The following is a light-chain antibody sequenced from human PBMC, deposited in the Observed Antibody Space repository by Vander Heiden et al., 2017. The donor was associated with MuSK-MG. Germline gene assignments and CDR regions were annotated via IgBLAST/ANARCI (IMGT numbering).Light chain of an antibody. V-gene: IGKV3-15*01. CDR3: QQYNNWLSIT. Sequence: EIVMTQSPATLSVSPGERATLSCRASQSVSSNLAWYQQKPGQAPRLLIYGASTRDTGIPARFSGSGYGTEFTLTISSRQSEDFAVYYCQQYNNWLSITFGQGTRLEIK. CDR1: QSVSSN. J-gene: IGKJ5*01. CDR2: GAS.